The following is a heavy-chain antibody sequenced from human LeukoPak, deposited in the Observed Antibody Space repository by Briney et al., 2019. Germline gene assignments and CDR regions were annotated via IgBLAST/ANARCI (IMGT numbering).Heavy chain of an antibody. CDR1: GFTVNINY. CDR2: IYSGGST. Sequence: GGSLRLSCAVSGFTVNINYMTWVRQAPGQGLECVSIIYSGGSTYNADSVKGRFTTSRDNSKNIFYLQMNDLRAEDTAVYYCVCASRQLDYWGQGTLVSASS. J-gene: IGHJ4*02. CDR3: VCASRQLDY. D-gene: IGHD1-1*01. V-gene: IGHV3-53*01.